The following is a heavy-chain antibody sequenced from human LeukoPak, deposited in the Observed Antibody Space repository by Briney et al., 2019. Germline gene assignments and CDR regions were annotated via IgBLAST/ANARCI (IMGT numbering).Heavy chain of an antibody. J-gene: IGHJ4*02. CDR1: GGSFSGYY. CDR2: INHSGST. CDR3: ARGNYYGSGAPSGYYFDY. Sequence: PSETLSLTCAVYGGSFSGYYWSWIRQPPGKGLEWIGEINHSGSTNYNPPLKSRVTISVDTSKNQFSLKLSSVTAADTAVYYCARGNYYGSGAPSGYYFDYWGQGTLVTVSS. D-gene: IGHD3-10*01. V-gene: IGHV4-34*01.